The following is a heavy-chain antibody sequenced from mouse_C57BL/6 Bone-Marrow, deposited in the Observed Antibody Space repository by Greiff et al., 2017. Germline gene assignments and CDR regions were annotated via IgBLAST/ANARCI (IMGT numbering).Heavy chain of an antibody. V-gene: IGHV5-17*01. CDR1: GFTFSDYG. CDR2: ISSGSSTI. J-gene: IGHJ4*01. Sequence: EVQRVESGGGLVKPGGSLKLSCAASGFTFSDYGMHWVRQAPEKGLEWVAYISSGSSTIYYADTVKGRFTISRDNAKNTLFLQMTSLSSEDTAMYYCARGGYPHYYAMDYWGQGTSVTVSS. D-gene: IGHD2-2*01. CDR3: ARGGYPHYYAMDY.